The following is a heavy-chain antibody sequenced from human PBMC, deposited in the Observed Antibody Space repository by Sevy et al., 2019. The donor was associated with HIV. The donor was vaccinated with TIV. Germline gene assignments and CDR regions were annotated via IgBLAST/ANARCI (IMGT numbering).Heavy chain of an antibody. CDR1: GYTLTQLS. D-gene: IGHD3-22*01. CDR2: FDPEAGET. V-gene: IGHV1-24*01. Sequence: ASVKVSCKVSGYTLTQLSMHWVRQAPGKGLEWMGSFDPEAGETLYAQNFQGRDTMTEDTSTDTAYMALSSLRSEDTAIYYCATTKYYYDSSGSPFDYWGQGTLVPVSS. CDR3: ATTKYYYDSSGSPFDY. J-gene: IGHJ4*02.